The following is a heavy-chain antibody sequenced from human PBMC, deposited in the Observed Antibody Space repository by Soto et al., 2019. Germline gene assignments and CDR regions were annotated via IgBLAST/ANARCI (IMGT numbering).Heavy chain of an antibody. D-gene: IGHD3-9*01. Sequence: SVKVSCKASGGTFSSYAISWVRQAPGQGLEWMGGIIPIFGTANYAQKFQGRVTITADESTSTAYMELSSLRSEDTAVYYCARYHNYDILTVRYGGYYYYGMDVWGQGTTVTVSS. CDR1: GGTFSSYA. J-gene: IGHJ6*02. CDR3: ARYHNYDILTVRYGGYYYYGMDV. V-gene: IGHV1-69*13. CDR2: IIPIFGTA.